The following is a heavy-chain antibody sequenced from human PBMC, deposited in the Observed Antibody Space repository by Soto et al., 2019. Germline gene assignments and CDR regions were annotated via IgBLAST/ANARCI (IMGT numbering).Heavy chain of an antibody. D-gene: IGHD6-13*01. CDR1: GYSFTSYW. CDR3: ARGGQQLVTYYYYGMDV. V-gene: IGHV5-10-1*01. CDR2: IDPSDSYT. Sequence: GESLKISCKGSGYSFTSYWISWVRQMPGKGLEWMGRIDPSDSYTNYSPSFQGHVTISADKSISTAYLQWSSLKASDTAMYYCARGGQQLVTYYYYGMDVWGQGTTVTVSS. J-gene: IGHJ6*02.